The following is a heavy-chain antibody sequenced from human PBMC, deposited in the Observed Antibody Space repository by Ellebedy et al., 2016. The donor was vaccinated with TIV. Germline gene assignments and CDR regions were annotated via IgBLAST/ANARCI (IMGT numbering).Heavy chain of an antibody. CDR1: GFTFSSYW. J-gene: IGHJ4*02. V-gene: IGHV3-30-3*01. Sequence: PGGSLRLSCAASGFTFSSYWMSWVRQAPGKGLEWVAVISYDGSNKYYADSVKGRFTISRDNSKNTLYLQMNSLRAEDTAVYYCARDRYRVEYSSSVGYWGQGTLVTVSS. D-gene: IGHD6-6*01. CDR3: ARDRYRVEYSSSVGY. CDR2: ISYDGSNK.